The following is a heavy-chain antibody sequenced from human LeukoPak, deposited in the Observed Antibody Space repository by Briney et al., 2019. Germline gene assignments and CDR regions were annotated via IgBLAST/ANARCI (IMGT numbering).Heavy chain of an antibody. CDR2: IYYSGST. D-gene: IGHD6-13*01. V-gene: IGHV4-39*07. Sequence: PSETLSLTCTVSGGSISSSSYYWGWIRQPPGKGLEWIGSIYYSGSTYYNPSLKSRVTISVDTSKNQFSLKLSSVTAADTAVYYCARTGRLAAAASFDYWGQGTLVTVSS. CDR3: ARTGRLAAAASFDY. CDR1: GGSISSSSYY. J-gene: IGHJ4*02.